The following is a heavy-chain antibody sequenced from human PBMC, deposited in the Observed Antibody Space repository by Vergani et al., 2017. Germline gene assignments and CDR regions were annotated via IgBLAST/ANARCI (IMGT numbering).Heavy chain of an antibody. CDR1: GGTFSSYA. J-gene: IGHJ6*03. D-gene: IGHD3-3*01. CDR3: GLGVVTHYFYYYIDV. V-gene: IGHV1-69*04. Sequence: QVQLVQSGAEVKKPGSSVKVSCKASGGTFSSYAISWVRQAPGQGLEWMGRIIPILGIANYAQKFQGRVTITADKYTSTAYMELSSLRSEDTAVYYCGLGVVTHYFYYYIDVGGKGTTVTVSS. CDR2: IIPILGIA.